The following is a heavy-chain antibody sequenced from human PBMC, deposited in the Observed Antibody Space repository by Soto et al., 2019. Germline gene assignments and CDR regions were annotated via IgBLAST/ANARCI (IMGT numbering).Heavy chain of an antibody. J-gene: IGHJ4*02. Sequence: QVQMLQSGAEVKKPGSSARVSCKVSGGTFSRHSISWVRQAPGQGFEWMGGIIPIFDATQYEQKFQGRLTITADDSTSTLHMDLSGLRPEDTAICICSRDLTSVRGSWRQGTLVTLSS. CDR1: GGTFSRHS. D-gene: IGHD3-10*01. CDR3: SRDLTSVRGS. V-gene: IGHV1-69*01. CDR2: IIPIFDAT.